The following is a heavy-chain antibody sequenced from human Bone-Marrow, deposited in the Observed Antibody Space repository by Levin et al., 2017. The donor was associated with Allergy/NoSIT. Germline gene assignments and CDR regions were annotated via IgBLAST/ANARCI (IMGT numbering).Heavy chain of an antibody. CDR3: ARDRVTTNWYFDL. J-gene: IGHJ2*01. Sequence: SCSASGFNFSSYWMHWVRQAPGKGLVWVSRINRDGSSTSYADSVKGRFTISRDNAKNTLYLHMNSLRAEDTSVYYCARDRVTTNWYFDLWSRGPLVTVSS. CDR1: GFNFSSYW. D-gene: IGHD4-17*01. CDR2: INRDGSST. V-gene: IGHV3-74*01.